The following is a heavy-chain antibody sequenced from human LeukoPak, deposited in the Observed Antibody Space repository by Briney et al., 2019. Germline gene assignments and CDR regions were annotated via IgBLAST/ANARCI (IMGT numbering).Heavy chain of an antibody. CDR3: ARILQQWLPPDY. J-gene: IGHJ4*02. V-gene: IGHV4-39*07. CDR1: GDSISSSSYY. CDR2: IYYSGST. D-gene: IGHD6-19*01. Sequence: PSETLSLTCTVSGDSISSSSYYWGWIRQPPGKGLEWIGSIYYSGSTNYNPSLKSRVTISVDTSKNQFSLKLSSVTAADTAVYYCARILQQWLPPDYWGQGTLVTVSS.